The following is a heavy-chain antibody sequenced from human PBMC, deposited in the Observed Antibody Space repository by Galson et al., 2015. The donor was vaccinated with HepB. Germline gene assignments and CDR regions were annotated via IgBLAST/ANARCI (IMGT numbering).Heavy chain of an antibody. D-gene: IGHD6-13*01. J-gene: IGHJ4*02. CDR2: INPSGGST. Sequence: SVTVSCKASGSTFTSYYMHWVRQAPGQGLEWMGIINPSGGSTSYAQKFQGRVTMTRDTSTSTVYMELSSLRSEDTAVYYCAFGVAAALTCYYWGQGTLVTVSS. CDR1: GSTFTSYY. V-gene: IGHV1-46*01. CDR3: AFGVAAALTCYY.